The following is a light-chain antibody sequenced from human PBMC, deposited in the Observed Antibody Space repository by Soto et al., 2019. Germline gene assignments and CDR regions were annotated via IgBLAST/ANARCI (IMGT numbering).Light chain of an antibody. Sequence: IVKTQSPDSMTVSLGETATNSCKASQPVLRSSNNKNHLAMYRHKPEQAPKMLISWSSTRESWVPDRFSGRGSGTEFTLTISSLQAENGAVYYCQQYYDGPVTFGQGTRLEIK. J-gene: IGKJ5*01. CDR3: QQYYDGPVT. CDR1: QPVLRSSNNKNH. CDR2: WSS. V-gene: IGKV4-1*01.